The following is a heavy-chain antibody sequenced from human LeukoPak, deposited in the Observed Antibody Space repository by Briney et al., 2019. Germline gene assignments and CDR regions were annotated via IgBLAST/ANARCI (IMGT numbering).Heavy chain of an antibody. V-gene: IGHV3-7*01. D-gene: IGHD1-1*01. CDR3: ARLTGTTGFDY. CDR1: GFTFSSYW. CDR2: IKQDGSEK. J-gene: IGHJ4*02. Sequence: GGSLRLSCAASGFTFSSYWMSWVRQAPGKGLEWVANIKQDGSEKYYVDSVKGRFTMSRDNAKDSLYLQMNSLRGEDTAVYYCARLTGTTGFDYWGQGTLVTVSS.